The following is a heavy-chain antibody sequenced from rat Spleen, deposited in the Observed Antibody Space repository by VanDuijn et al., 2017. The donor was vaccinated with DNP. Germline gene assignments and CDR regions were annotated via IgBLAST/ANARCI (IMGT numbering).Heavy chain of an antibody. Sequence: EVQLQESGPGLVKPSQSLSLTCSVTGYSITSSYRWNWIRTFPGNKLEWMGNMNSAGSTNYNPSLKSRISIIRDTSKNQFFLQVSSVTPEDSATYYCAIQLGVFDYWGQGVMVTVSS. CDR2: MNSAGST. CDR1: GYSITSSYR. CDR3: AIQLGVFDY. V-gene: IGHV3-3*01. D-gene: IGHD5-1*01. J-gene: IGHJ2*01.